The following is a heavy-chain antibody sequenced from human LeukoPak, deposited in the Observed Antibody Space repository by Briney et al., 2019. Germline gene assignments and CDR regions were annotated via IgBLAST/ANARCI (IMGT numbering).Heavy chain of an antibody. Sequence: ASVKVSCKASGGTFSSYAISWVRQAPGQGLEWMGGIIPIFGTANYAQKFQGRVTITADESTSTAYLELSGLRSEGTAVYYCARDPSCSDISCYGLVYWGQGTRVTVSS. D-gene: IGHD2-2*01. CDR3: ARDPSCSDISCYGLVY. CDR1: GGTFSSYA. CDR2: IIPIFGTA. V-gene: IGHV1-69*13. J-gene: IGHJ4*02.